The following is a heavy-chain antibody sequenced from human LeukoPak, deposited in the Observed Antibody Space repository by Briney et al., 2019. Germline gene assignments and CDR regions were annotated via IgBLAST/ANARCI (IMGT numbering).Heavy chain of an antibody. V-gene: IGHV1-18*01. CDR1: GYTFTSYG. Sequence: VSVKVSCKASGYTFTSYGIIWVRQAPGQGLQWMGWISAHSGKTNYAQNLQGRVTMTTDTSTNTVYLELRSLTSDDTAVYYCARAGTTLLLDYWGQGTLVTVSS. J-gene: IGHJ4*02. CDR3: ARAGTTLLLDY. CDR2: ISAHSGKT. D-gene: IGHD4-11*01.